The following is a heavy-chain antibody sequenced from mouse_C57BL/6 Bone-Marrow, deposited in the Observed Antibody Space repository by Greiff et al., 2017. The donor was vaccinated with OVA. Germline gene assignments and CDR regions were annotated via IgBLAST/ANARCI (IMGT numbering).Heavy chain of an antibody. CDR1: GYTFTDYN. CDR2: INPNNGGT. D-gene: IGHD2-2*01. CDR3: ARKGYGYDGAWFAY. Sequence: VQLQQSGPELVKPGASVKMSCKASGYTFTDYNMHWVKQSHGKSLEWIGYINPNNGGTSYNQKFKGKATLTVNKSSSTAYMELRSLTSEDSAFYYCARKGYGYDGAWFAYWGQGTLVTVSA. V-gene: IGHV1-22*01. J-gene: IGHJ3*01.